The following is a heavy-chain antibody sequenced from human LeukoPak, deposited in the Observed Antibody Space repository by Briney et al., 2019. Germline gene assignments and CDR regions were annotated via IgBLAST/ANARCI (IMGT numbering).Heavy chain of an antibody. CDR2: IYYSGST. Sequence: SDTLSLTCTVSGGSISSSSYYWGWIRQPPGKVLEWIGSIYYSGSTYYNPSLKSRVTISVDKSKNQFSLKLSSVTAADTAVYYCARQSSGYVQHWGQGTLVTVSS. CDR3: ARQSSGYVQH. V-gene: IGHV4-39*01. CDR1: GGSISSSSYY. J-gene: IGHJ1*01. D-gene: IGHD3-22*01.